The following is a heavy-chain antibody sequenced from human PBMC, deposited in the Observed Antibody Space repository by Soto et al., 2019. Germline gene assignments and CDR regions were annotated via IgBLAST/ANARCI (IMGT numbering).Heavy chain of an antibody. CDR3: ARPSFLKAFDI. V-gene: IGHV4-34*01. CDR2: INHSGST. Sequence: QVQLQQWGAGLLKPSETLSLTCAVYGGSFSGYYWSWIRQPPGKGLEWIGEINHSGSTNYNPSLKSRVTISVDTSKNQFSLKLSSVTAADTAVYYCARPSFLKAFDIWGQGTMVTVSS. CDR1: GGSFSGYY. J-gene: IGHJ3*02.